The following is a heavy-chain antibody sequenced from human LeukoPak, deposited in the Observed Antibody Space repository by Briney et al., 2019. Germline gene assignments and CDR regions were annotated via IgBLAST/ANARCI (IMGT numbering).Heavy chain of an antibody. Sequence: SETLSLTCTVSGVSIISSVSVTTTMFYWSWIRQPPGKGLEWIGYIYYSGSTNYNPSLKSRVTISVDTSKNQFSLKLSSVTAADTAVYYCARSAEYSSGWPAQFDYWGQGTLVTVSS. V-gene: IGHV4-61*01. CDR3: ARSAEYSSGWPAQFDY. CDR1: GVSIISSVSVTTTMFY. J-gene: IGHJ4*02. D-gene: IGHD6-19*01. CDR2: IYYSGST.